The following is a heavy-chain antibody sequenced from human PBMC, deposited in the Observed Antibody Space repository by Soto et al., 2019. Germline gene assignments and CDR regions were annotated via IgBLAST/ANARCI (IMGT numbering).Heavy chain of an antibody. CDR1: GFTFSSYG. Sequence: GGSLRLSCAASGFTFSSYGMSWVRQAPGKGLEWVSAISGSGGSTYYADSVKGRFTISRDNSKNTLYLQMNSLRAEDTAVNYLAKDEVWGGAKGCTMVMDFWGQGTRVTVSS. D-gene: IGHD3-16*01. J-gene: IGHJ6*02. CDR2: ISGSGGST. V-gene: IGHV3-23*01. CDR3: AKDEVWGGAKGCTMVMDF.